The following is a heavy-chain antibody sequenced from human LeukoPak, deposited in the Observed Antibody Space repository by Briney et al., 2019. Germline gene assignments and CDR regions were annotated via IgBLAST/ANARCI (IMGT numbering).Heavy chain of an antibody. J-gene: IGHJ4*02. CDR1: GFTFSNCA. V-gene: IGHV3-30-3*01. Sequence: GRSLRLSCAASGFTFSNCAIHWVRQAPGKGLEWVAVISYDGSNKYYADSAKGRFTISRDNSKNTLYLQMNSLRAEDTAVYYCARDFSLNYGGNGAPYHLLDYWGQGTLVTVSS. D-gene: IGHD4-23*01. CDR2: ISYDGSNK. CDR3: ARDFSLNYGGNGAPYHLLDY.